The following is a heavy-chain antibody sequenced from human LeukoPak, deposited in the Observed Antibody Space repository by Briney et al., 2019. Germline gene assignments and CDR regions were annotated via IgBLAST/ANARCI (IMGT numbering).Heavy chain of an antibody. CDR1: GFTFSSYA. CDR3: ARSQGDDFWSGYATIDY. V-gene: IGHV3-23*01. D-gene: IGHD3-3*01. J-gene: IGHJ4*02. Sequence: AGGSLRLSCAASGFTFSSYAMSWVRQAPGKGLEWVSAISGSGGSTYYADSVKGRFTISRDNSKNTLYLQMNSLRAEDTAVYYCARSQGDDFWSGYATIDYWGQGTLVTVSS. CDR2: ISGSGGST.